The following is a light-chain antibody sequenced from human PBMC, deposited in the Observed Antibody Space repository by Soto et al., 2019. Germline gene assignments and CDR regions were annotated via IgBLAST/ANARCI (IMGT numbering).Light chain of an antibody. CDR2: AAS. Sequence: DIQMTQSPSSLSASVGDRVTITCRASQSISSYLNWYQQKPGKAPKLLIYAASSLQSGVPSRFRGSGSGTDFTLTISSLQPEDFATYYCKQSYSTPITLGPGTKVDIK. J-gene: IGKJ3*01. CDR3: KQSYSTPIT. V-gene: IGKV1-39*01. CDR1: QSISSY.